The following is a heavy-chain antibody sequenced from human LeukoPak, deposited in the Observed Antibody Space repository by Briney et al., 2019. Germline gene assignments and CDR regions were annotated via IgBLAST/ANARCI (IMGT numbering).Heavy chain of an antibody. CDR2: ISGSGGST. CDR3: AKGYDFWSGTMDD. V-gene: IGHV3-23*01. CDR1: GFTFSSYA. J-gene: IGHJ4*02. D-gene: IGHD3-3*01. Sequence: PGGSLRLSCAASGFTFSSYAMSWVRQAPGKGLEWVSAISGSGGSTYYADSVKGRFTVSRDNSKNTLYLQMNSLRAEDTAVYYCAKGYDFWSGTMDDWGQGTLVTVSS.